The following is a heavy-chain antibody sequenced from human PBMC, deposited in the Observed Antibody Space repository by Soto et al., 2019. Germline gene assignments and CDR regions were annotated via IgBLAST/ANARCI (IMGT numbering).Heavy chain of an antibody. V-gene: IGHV3-30*18. CDR1: GFTFSSYG. CDR2: ISYDGSNK. D-gene: IGHD6-19*01. Sequence: PGGSLRLSCAASGFTFSSYGMHWVRQAPGKGLEWVAVISYDGSNKYYADSVKGRFTISRDNSKNTLYLQMNSLRAEDTAVYYCAKDIYHSSGWYKHTSYGMDVWGQGTTVTVSS. J-gene: IGHJ6*02. CDR3: AKDIYHSSGWYKHTSYGMDV.